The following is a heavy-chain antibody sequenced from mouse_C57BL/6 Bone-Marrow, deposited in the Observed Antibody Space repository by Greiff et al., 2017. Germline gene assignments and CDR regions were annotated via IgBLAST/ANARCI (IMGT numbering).Heavy chain of an antibody. CDR3: TRGGLRRFAY. CDR2: IDPETGGT. D-gene: IGHD2-2*01. Sequence: QVQLQQSGAELVRPGASVKLSCKASGYTFTDYEMHWVKQTPVHGLAWIGVIDPETGGTAYNQKFKGKAILTADKSSSTAYMELRSLTSEDSAVYYCTRGGLRRFAYWGQGTLGTVSA. CDR1: GYTFTDYE. J-gene: IGHJ3*01. V-gene: IGHV1-15*01.